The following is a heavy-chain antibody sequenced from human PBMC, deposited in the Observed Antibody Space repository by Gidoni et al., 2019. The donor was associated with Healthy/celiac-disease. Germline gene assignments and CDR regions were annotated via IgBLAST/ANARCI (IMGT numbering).Heavy chain of an antibody. J-gene: IGHJ5*02. CDR3: TTDET. Sequence: EVQLVESGGGLVKHGGYLRLSCAASGFTCSNAWMSWGRQAPGKGLEWVGRMKSKTDGGTTDYAAPVKGRFTISRDDSKNTLYLQMNSLKTEDTAVYYCTTDETWGQGTLVTVSS. CDR2: MKSKTDGGTT. V-gene: IGHV3-15*01. CDR1: GFTCSNAW.